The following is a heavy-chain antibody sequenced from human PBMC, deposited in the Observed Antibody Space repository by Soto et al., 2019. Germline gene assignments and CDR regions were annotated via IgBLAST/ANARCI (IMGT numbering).Heavy chain of an antibody. V-gene: IGHV1-8*01. J-gene: IGHJ4*02. D-gene: IGHD3-16*02. CDR3: ARGLLEDYIWGSYRYNDY. CDR1: GYTFTSYD. Sequence: ASVKVSCKASGYTFTSYDINWVRQATGQGLEWMGWMNPNSGNTGYAQKFQGRVTMTRNTSISTAYMELSSLRSEGTAVYYCARGLLEDYIWGSYRYNDYWGQGTLVTVSS. CDR2: MNPNSGNT.